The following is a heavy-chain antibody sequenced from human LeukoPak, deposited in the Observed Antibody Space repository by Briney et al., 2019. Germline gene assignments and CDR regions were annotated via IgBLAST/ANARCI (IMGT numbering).Heavy chain of an antibody. CDR1: GFTFDDYA. D-gene: IGHD3-10*01. CDR2: ISWNSGSI. V-gene: IGHV3-9*01. CDR3: AKEEAYGSGTRGLLDYYDGMDV. J-gene: IGHJ6*02. Sequence: GRSLRLSCAASGFTFDDYAMHWVRQAPGKGLEWVSGISWNSGSIGYADSVKGRFTISRDNAKNSLYLQMNSLRAEDTALYYCAKEEAYGSGTRGLLDYYDGMDVWGQGTTVTVSS.